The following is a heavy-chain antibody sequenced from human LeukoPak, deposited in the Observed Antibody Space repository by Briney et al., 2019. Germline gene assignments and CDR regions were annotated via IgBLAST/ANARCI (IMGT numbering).Heavy chain of an antibody. CDR3: ARGGIAVAGTIDY. J-gene: IGHJ4*02. Sequence: PSETLSLTCTVSGGSISSGGYYWSWIRQHPGKGLEWIGYIYYSGSTYYNPSLKSRVTISVDTSKNQFSLKLSSVTAADTAVYYCARGGIAVAGTIDYWGQGTLVTVSS. CDR1: GGSISSGGYY. D-gene: IGHD6-19*01. V-gene: IGHV4-31*03. CDR2: IYYSGST.